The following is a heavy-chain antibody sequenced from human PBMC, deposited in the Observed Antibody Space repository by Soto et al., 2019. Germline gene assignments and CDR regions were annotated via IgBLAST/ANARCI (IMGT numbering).Heavy chain of an antibody. V-gene: IGHV5-10-1*01. CDR2: IAPSDSQT. CDR1: GYSFAGYW. J-gene: IGHJ4*02. D-gene: IGHD3-22*01. CDR3: ATQIYDSDTGPNFQYYFDS. Sequence: PGESLKISCKGSGYSFAGYWITWVRQKPGKGLERMGRIAPSDSQTYYSPSFRGHVTISVTKSITTVFLQWSSLRASDTAMYYCATQIYDSDTGPNFQYYFDSWGQGTPVTVSS.